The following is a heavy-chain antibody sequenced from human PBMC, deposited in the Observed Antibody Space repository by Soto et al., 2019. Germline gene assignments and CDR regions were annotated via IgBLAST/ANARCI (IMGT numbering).Heavy chain of an antibody. CDR1: GFTFSDFY. V-gene: IGHV3-11*01. Sequence: QVQLVESGGGLVNPGRSLRLSCAASGFTFSDFYMTWIRQAPGKGLEWVAYISSGSNTIYYPDSVKGRFTVSRDNARNSLYLQMNRLRVEDTAVYYCARVPRNPHYFHSSPPDSWGQGTLVTVSS. CDR2: ISSGSNTI. D-gene: IGHD6-19*01. J-gene: IGHJ4*02. CDR3: ARVPRNPHYFHSSPPDS.